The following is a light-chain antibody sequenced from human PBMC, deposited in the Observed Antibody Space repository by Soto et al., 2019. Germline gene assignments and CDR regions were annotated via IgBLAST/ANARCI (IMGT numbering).Light chain of an antibody. CDR2: DAS. V-gene: IGKV3-11*01. J-gene: IGKJ5*01. CDR1: QSVSSH. Sequence: EIVLTQSPATLSLSPGERATLSCRASQSVSSHLAWYQQKPGQAPRLLIYDASNRATGIPARFSGSGSGTDFTLTISSLEPEDFAVYYRQQRSNWPITFGQGTRLEIK. CDR3: QQRSNWPIT.